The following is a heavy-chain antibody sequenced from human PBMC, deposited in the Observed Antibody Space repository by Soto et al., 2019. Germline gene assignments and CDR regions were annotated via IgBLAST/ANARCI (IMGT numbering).Heavy chain of an antibody. D-gene: IGHD2-15*01. CDR2: ISYDGSNK. CDR1: AFTFRSYA. CDR3: ARDPMGVAATRYCYNCYGRDV. Sequence: PGGTLRLSCAASAFTFRSYAMHWVRQAPGKGLEWVAVISYDGSNKYYADSVKGRFTISRDNSKNTLYRQMNSLRAEDTAVYYCARDPMGVAATRYCYNCYGRDVCRRRTTGTVAS. V-gene: IGHV3-30-3*01. J-gene: IGHJ6*02.